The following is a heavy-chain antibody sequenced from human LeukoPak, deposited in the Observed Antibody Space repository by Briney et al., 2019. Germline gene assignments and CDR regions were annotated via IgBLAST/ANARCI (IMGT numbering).Heavy chain of an antibody. CDR1: GFTFSSYS. CDR3: ASLQRSSWIRADY. D-gene: IGHD6-13*01. CDR2: ISSSSSYI. V-gene: IGHV3-21*01. J-gene: IGHJ4*02. Sequence: PGGSLRLSCAASGFTFSSYSMNWVRQALGKGLEWVSSISSSSSYIYYADSVKGRFTISRDNAKNSLYLQMNSLRAEDTAVYYCASLQRSSWIRADYWGQGTLVTVSS.